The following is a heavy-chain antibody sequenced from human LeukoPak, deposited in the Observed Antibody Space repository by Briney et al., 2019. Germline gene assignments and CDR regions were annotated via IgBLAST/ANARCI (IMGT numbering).Heavy chain of an antibody. CDR2: ISGSGGST. J-gene: IGHJ4*02. V-gene: IGHV3-23*01. Sequence: PGGSLRLSCAASGFTFSSYAMSWVRQTPGKGLEWVSAISGSGGSTYYADSVKGRFTISRDNAKNSLYLQMNSLRAEDTALYYCARVPRYYDSSGYLPLAWGQGTLVTVSS. D-gene: IGHD3-22*01. CDR1: GFTFSSYA. CDR3: ARVPRYYDSSGYLPLA.